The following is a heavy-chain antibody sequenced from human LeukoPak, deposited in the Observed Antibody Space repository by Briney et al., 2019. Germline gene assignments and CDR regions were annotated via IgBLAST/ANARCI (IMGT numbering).Heavy chain of an antibody. Sequence: GASVKVSCKASGYTFTSHLVHWVRQAPGQGLEWMGVLNPGGDRIGYSQEFQDRVTLTKDTSTSTAYMELRSLRSEDTAVYFCARQQEATYDSHHYAMDVWGQGTTVTVSS. V-gene: IGHV1-46*01. CDR1: GYTFTSHL. CDR2: LNPGGDRI. D-gene: IGHD3-16*01. CDR3: ARQQEATYDSHHYAMDV. J-gene: IGHJ6*02.